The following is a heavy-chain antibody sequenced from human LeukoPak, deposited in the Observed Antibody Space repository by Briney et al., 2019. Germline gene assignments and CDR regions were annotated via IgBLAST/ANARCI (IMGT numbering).Heavy chain of an antibody. CDR2: INAGNGNT. CDR1: GYTFTSYA. Sequence: ASVKVSCKASGYTFTSYAMHWVRQAPGQRLEWMGWINAGNGNTKYSQKFQGRVTITRDTSASTAYMELSSLRSEDTAVYYCARPMVRGVRPYYYYGMDVWGQETTATVSS. J-gene: IGHJ6*02. V-gene: IGHV1-3*01. D-gene: IGHD3-10*01. CDR3: ARPMVRGVRPYYYYGMDV.